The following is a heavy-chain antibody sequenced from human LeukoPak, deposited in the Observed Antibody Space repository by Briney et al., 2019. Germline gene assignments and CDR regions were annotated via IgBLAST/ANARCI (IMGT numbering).Heavy chain of an antibody. J-gene: IGHJ4*02. CDR3: ARETGYRFDY. V-gene: IGHV3-30-3*01. CDR1: GFTFSDYA. D-gene: IGHD3-9*01. CDR2: VSYDGSNK. Sequence: PGGSLRLSCAASGFTFSDYAVHWVRQAPGRGLECVAVVSYDGSNKNHADSVKGRFTISRDNSKNTLYLQMNSLRVEDTAVYYCARETGYRFDYWGRGTLVSVSS.